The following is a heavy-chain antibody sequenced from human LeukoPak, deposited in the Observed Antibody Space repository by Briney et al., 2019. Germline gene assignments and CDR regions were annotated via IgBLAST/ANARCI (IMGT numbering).Heavy chain of an antibody. J-gene: IGHJ5*02. CDR2: IHYSGIT. V-gene: IGHV4-28*01. CDR1: GYSISSDNW. D-gene: IGHD4/OR15-4a*01. Sequence: SETLSLTCAVSGYSISSDNWWGWIRPPPGKGLEWIGYIHYSGITYYSPSLKSRVTSSVDTSKNQFSLRLSSVTAVDTAVYYCARKPNAVYWFDPWGQGTLVTVSS. CDR3: ARKPNAVYWFDP.